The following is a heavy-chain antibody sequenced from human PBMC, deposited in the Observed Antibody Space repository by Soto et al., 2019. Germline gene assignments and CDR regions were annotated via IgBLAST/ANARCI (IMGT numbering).Heavy chain of an antibody. CDR2: ISGSGGST. J-gene: IGHJ5*02. V-gene: IGHV3-23*01. CDR1: GLTFSSYA. Sequence: GSLRLSCAASGLTFSSYAMSWVRQAHGKGLEWVSAISGSGGSTYYADSVKGRFTISRDNSKNTLYLQMNSLRAEDTAVYYCAKATKSSPTNWFDPWGQGTLVTVSS. CDR3: AKATKSSPTNWFDP.